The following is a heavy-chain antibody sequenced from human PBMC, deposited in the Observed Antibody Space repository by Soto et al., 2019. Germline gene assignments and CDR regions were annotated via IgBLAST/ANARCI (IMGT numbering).Heavy chain of an antibody. J-gene: IGHJ6*02. CDR2: ISSRGDRT. CDR1: GFTFSRSA. Sequence: LRLSCAGSGFTFSRSAMNWVRQAPGKGLEWVSIISSRGDRTSYAESVKGRFTISRDDSKNTLFLHMNSLGAEDTAVYYCAKETGYSYGFQPNALDVWGQGTTVTVSS. V-gene: IGHV3-23*01. CDR3: AKETGYSYGFQPNALDV. D-gene: IGHD5-18*01.